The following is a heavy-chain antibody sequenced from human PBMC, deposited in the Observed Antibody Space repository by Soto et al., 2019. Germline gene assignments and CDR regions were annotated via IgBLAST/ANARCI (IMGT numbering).Heavy chain of an antibody. V-gene: IGHV1-69*13. CDR3: ASNGYGDYPGGAAMDV. Sequence: AASVKVSCKASGGTFSSYAISWVRQAPGQGLEWMGGIIPIFGTANYAQKFQGRVTITADESTSTAYMELSSLRSEDTAVYYCASNGYGDYPGGAAMDVWGQGTTVTVSS. J-gene: IGHJ6*02. D-gene: IGHD4-17*01. CDR1: GGTFSSYA. CDR2: IIPIFGTA.